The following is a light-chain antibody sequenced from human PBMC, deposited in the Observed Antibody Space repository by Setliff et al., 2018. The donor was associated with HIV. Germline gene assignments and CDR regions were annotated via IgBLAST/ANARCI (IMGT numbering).Light chain of an antibody. Sequence: QSALAQPHSVSGSPGQSVTISCTGTSSDFGDYDYVSWYQQVPGKAPKLMIYEVSKRPSGVPDRFSGSKSDNTASLTVSGLQAEDEADYYCSSYAGNNNYVFGTGTKVTVL. CDR3: SSYAGNNNYV. J-gene: IGLJ1*01. V-gene: IGLV2-8*01. CDR2: EVS. CDR1: SSDFGDYDY.